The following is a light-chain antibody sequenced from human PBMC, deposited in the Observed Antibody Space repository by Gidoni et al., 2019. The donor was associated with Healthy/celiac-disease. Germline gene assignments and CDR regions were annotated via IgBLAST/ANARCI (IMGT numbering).Light chain of an antibody. V-gene: IGLV2-8*01. CDR2: EVS. CDR1: SSDVGGYNY. Sequence: SALPHPPSASGSPGQSLTFSCTGTSSDVGGYNYVSWYQQHPGKAPKLMIYEVSKRPSGVPDRFSGSKSGNTASLTVSGLQAEDEADYYCSSYAGSNVVFGGGTKLTVL. J-gene: IGLJ2*01. CDR3: SSYAGSNVV.